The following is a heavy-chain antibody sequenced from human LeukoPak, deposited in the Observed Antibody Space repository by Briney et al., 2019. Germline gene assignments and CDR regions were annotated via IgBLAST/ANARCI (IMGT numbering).Heavy chain of an antibody. CDR1: GYTFTSYD. J-gene: IGHJ4*02. D-gene: IGHD6-6*01. CDR3: ARVVDSSSSFDY. Sequence: ASVKVSCKASGYTFTSYDINWVRQDTGQGLEWMGWMNPNSGNTGYAQKFQGRVTITRNTSISTAYMELSSLRSEDTAVYYCARVVDSSSSFDYWGQGTLVTVSS. V-gene: IGHV1-8*03. CDR2: MNPNSGNT.